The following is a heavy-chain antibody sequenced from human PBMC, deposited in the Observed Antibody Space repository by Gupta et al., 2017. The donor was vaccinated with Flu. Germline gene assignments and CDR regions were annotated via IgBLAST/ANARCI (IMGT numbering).Heavy chain of an antibody. V-gene: IGHV2-5*02. J-gene: IGHJ4*02. CDR2: IYWDDDK. Sequence: QITLKESGPTLVNPTQTLTLTCAFSGFSLNSRGLGVSWVRQPPGKAPEWLALIYWDDDKRYSPAPMNRITITKDSFRNQVVLTMTNMGPVDTATYYCARHGPLPGYDFWSGYLDFWGQGILVTVSS. D-gene: IGHD3-3*01. CDR3: ARHGPLPGYDFWSGYLDF. CDR1: GFSLNSRGLG.